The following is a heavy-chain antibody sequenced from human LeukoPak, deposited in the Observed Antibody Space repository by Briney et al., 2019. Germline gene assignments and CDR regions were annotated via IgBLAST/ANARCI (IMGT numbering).Heavy chain of an antibody. J-gene: IGHJ6*03. CDR3: AKDARELYYYYYMDV. D-gene: IGHD1-26*01. CDR1: GFTFSSYG. Sequence: PGGSLRLSCAASGFTFSSYGMHWVRQAPGKGLEWVAVISYDGSNKYYADSVKGRFTISRDNSKNTLYLQMNSLRAEDTAVYYCAKDARELYYYYYMDVWGKGTTVTVSS. CDR2: ISYDGSNK. V-gene: IGHV3-30*18.